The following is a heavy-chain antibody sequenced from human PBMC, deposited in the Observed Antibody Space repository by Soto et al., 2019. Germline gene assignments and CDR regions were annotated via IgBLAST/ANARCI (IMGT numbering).Heavy chain of an antibody. Sequence: QVQLQESGPGLVRPSGTVSLNCAVSGLSISSGNWWRWVRQPPGKGLEWIGELHHSGRTNCTPYLKSRVTMSVVPSKDLLSLSLTSVNAADTAFYYGARDQGSDAGEWGQGTLVSVSS. D-gene: IGHD6-25*01. CDR3: ARDQGSDAGE. CDR1: GLSISSGNW. V-gene: IGHV4-4*02. J-gene: IGHJ4*02. CDR2: LHHSGRT.